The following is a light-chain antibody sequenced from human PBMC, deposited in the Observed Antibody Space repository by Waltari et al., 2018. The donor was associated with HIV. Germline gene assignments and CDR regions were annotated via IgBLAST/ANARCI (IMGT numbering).Light chain of an antibody. CDR2: ENN. CDR3: QSYFASNDVI. Sequence: NFMLTQPHSVSESPGKTVPISCTRSSGRIASNYVQWYQQRPGGAPTTVIYENNQRPSGVPDRFSGSIDSSSNSASLTISGLKTDDEADYYCQSYFASNDVIFGGGTTLTVL. CDR1: SGRIASNY. J-gene: IGLJ2*01. V-gene: IGLV6-57*04.